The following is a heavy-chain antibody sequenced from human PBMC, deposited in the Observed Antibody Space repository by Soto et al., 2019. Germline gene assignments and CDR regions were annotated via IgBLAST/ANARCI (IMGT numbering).Heavy chain of an antibody. V-gene: IGHV3-30-3*01. CDR1: GFTFSSYA. Sequence: QVQLVESGGGVVQPGRSLRLSCAASGFTFSSYAMHWVRQAPGKGLEWVAVISYDGSNKYYADSVKGRFTISRDNSKNTLYLQMNSLRAEDTAVYYCHFFYDYYYYGMDVWGQGTTVTVSS. J-gene: IGHJ6*02. CDR2: ISYDGSNK. CDR3: HFFYDYYYYGMDV. D-gene: IGHD2-2*01.